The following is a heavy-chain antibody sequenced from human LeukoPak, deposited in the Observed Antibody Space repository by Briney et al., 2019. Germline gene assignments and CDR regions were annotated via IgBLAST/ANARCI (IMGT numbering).Heavy chain of an antibody. CDR2: ISYSGTT. J-gene: IGHJ4*02. CDR1: GGSISSGGHY. D-gene: IGHD5-24*01. V-gene: IGHV4-39*01. CDR3: ARQVPGGYNLYYFDY. Sequence: PSETLSLTCTVSGGSISSGGHYWGWVRQPPGKGLEWIGSISYSGTTYNNPSLKSRVTISADTSKNQFSLKVNSVTAADTAVYYCARQVPGGYNLYYFDYWGQGTLVTVSS.